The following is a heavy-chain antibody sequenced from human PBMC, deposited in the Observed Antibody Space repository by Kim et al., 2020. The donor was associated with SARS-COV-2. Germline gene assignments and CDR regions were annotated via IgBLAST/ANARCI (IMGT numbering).Heavy chain of an antibody. D-gene: IGHD2-2*01. CDR1: GFTFSSYA. Sequence: GGSLRLSCAASGFTFSSYAMSWVRQAPGKGLEWVSAISGSGGSTYYADSVKGRFTISRDNSKNTLYLQMNSLRAEDTAVYYCAKDRGYCSSTSCYYQHWGQGTLVTVSS. V-gene: IGHV3-23*01. CDR3: AKDRGYCSSTSCYYQH. CDR2: ISGSGGST. J-gene: IGHJ1*01.